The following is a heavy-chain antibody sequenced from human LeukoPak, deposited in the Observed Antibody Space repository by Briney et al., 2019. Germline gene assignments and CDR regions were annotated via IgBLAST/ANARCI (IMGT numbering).Heavy chain of an antibody. Sequence: ASVKVSCKASGYTFTSYGISWVRQAPGQGLEWMGGISAYNGNTNYAQKLQGRVTMTTDTSTSTAYMELRSLRSDDTAVYYCAREGDSWSGSARQNWFDPWGQGTLVTVSS. CDR1: GYTFTSYG. CDR2: ISAYNGNT. CDR3: AREGDSWSGSARQNWFDP. D-gene: IGHD3-3*01. J-gene: IGHJ5*02. V-gene: IGHV1-18*01.